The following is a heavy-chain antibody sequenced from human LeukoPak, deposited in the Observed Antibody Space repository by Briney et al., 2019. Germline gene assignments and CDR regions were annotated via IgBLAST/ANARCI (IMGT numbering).Heavy chain of an antibody. D-gene: IGHD2-2*01. CDR1: GVSISSSNSY. Sequence: SETLSLTCTVSGVSISSSNSYWGWIRQPPGKGLEWIGSIYYSGNTYYNASLKSQVSISIDTSKNQFSLRLTSVTAADTAVYYCARNGVNIVVVPAATEYNWFDPWGQGTLVTVSS. V-gene: IGHV4-39*01. J-gene: IGHJ5*02. CDR2: IYYSGNT. CDR3: ARNGVNIVVVPAATEYNWFDP.